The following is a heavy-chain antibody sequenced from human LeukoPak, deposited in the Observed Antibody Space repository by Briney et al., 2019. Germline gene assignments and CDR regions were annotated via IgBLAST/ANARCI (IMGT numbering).Heavy chain of an antibody. CDR1: GFTFDDYG. CDR3: AKEGVATSFDY. CDR2: INWNGGST. Sequence: GGSLRLSCAASGFTFDDYGMSWVRQAPGKGLEWVSGINWNGGSTGYADSVKGRFTISRDNAKNSLYLQMNSLRAEDMALYYCAKEGVATSFDYWGQGTLVTVSS. V-gene: IGHV3-20*04. J-gene: IGHJ4*02. D-gene: IGHD5-12*01.